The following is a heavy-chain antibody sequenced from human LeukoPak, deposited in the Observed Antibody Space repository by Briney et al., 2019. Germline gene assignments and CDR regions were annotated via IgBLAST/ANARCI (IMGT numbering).Heavy chain of an antibody. CDR3: ARDSAPKNSRSSKLFDP. D-gene: IGHD6-13*01. CDR1: GGSISSGGYY. V-gene: IGHV4-30-2*01. CDR2: IYHSGST. J-gene: IGHJ5*02. Sequence: SQTLSLTCTVSGGSISSGGYYWSWIRQPPGKGLEWIGYIYHSGSTYYNPSLKSRVTISVDRSKNQFSLKLSSVTAADTAVYYCARDSAPKNSRSSKLFDPWGQGTLVTVSS.